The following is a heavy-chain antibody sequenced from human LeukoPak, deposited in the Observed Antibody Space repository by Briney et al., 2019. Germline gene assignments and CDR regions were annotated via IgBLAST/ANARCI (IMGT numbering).Heavy chain of an antibody. CDR2: ISGSGGST. D-gene: IGHD4-23*01. V-gene: IGHV3-23*01. J-gene: IGHJ4*02. CDR3: VKRRATTVGGFDY. CDR1: GFTFSSYA. Sequence: GGSLRLSCAASGFTFSSYAMSWVRQAPGKGLEWLSAISGSGGSTYYADSVKGRFTISRDNSKNTLYLQMNSLRAEDTAVYYCVKRRATTVGGFDYWGQGTLVTVSS.